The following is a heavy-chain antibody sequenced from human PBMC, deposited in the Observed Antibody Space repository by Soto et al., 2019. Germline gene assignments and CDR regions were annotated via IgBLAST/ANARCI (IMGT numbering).Heavy chain of an antibody. CDR3: AEDWRTRWIIGNFDS. V-gene: IGHV3-20*04. Sequence: GGSLRLSCAASGFSFSSYWMTWVRQAPGKGLEWVSGINFNSANTAYAESVKGRFTISRDNAKNSLYLQMNSLRAEDTAFYFWAEDWRTRWIIGNFDSWGQGTLVTVSS. CDR2: INFNSANT. J-gene: IGHJ4*02. CDR1: GFSFSSYW. D-gene: IGHD3-3*01.